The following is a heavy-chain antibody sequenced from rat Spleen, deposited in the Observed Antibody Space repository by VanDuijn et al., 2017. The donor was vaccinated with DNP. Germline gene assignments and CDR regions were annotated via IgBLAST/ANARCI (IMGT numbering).Heavy chain of an antibody. CDR1: GFTFSNYG. D-gene: IGHD5-1*01. J-gene: IGHJ1*01. CDR2: ISQDGSDT. CDR3: AKDKPGSSLYWYFDF. V-gene: IGHV5-7*01. Sequence: EVELVESGCGLVQPGRSMKLSCAASGFTFSNYGMAWVRQAPKKGLEWVATISQDGSDTYYRDSVKGRFTISRDNVKSTLYLQMDSLRSEDTATYYCAKDKPGSSLYWYFDFWGPGTMVTVSS.